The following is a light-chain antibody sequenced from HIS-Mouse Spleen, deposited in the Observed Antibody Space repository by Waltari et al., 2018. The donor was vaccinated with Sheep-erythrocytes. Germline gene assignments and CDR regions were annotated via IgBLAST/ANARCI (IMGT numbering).Light chain of an antibody. CDR3: CSYAGSYNHV. CDR1: SSAVGGYNY. V-gene: IGLV2-11*01. CDR2: DVS. J-gene: IGLJ1*01. Sequence: QSALTQPRSVSGSPGQSVTISCTGTSSAVGGYNYVSWYHPHPGKAPKLMIYDVSKRPSGVPDRFSGSKSGNTASLTISGLQAEDEADYYCCSYAGSYNHVFATGTKVTVL.